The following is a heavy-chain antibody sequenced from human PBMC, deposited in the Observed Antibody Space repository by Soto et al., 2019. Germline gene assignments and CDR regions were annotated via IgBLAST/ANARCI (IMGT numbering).Heavy chain of an antibody. CDR3: ARDLKEYCSDGKCNWFDP. CDR1: GGSISSYY. CDR2: IYYSGST. J-gene: IGHJ5*02. D-gene: IGHD2-15*01. V-gene: IGHV4-59*01. Sequence: SETLSLTCTVSGGSISSYYWSWIRQPPGKGLEWIGYIYYSGSTDYNPSLKSRVTISFDASKNQISLQVRSATAADAAVYYCARDLKEYCSDGKCNWFDPWGQGTLVTVSS.